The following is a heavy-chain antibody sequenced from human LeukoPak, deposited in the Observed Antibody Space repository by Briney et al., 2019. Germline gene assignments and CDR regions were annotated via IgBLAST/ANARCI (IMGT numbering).Heavy chain of an antibody. CDR3: XRGXXXXDSSGYI. V-gene: IGHV4-59*11. J-gene: IGHJ3*02. CDR2: IYYSGST. D-gene: IGHD3-22*01. Sequence: SETLSLTCTVSGGSISSHYWSWIRQPPGKGLEWIGYIYYSGSTNYNPSLKSRVTISVDTSKNQFSLKLSSVTAADTAVYYCXRGXXXXDSSGYIWGQGTMVTVSS. CDR1: GGSISSHY.